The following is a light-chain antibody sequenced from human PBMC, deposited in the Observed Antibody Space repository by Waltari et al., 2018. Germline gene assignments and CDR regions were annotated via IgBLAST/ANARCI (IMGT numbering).Light chain of an antibody. CDR2: DVS. CDR3: GSYTSDSSVV. Sequence: ASVSGSPGQSITISCTGTRSDVGGYNYVSWYQQHPDKVPKLIIYDVSNRPSGISNRFSGSKSGNTASLTISGLQAEDEADYFCGSYTSDSSVVFGGGTRLTVL. J-gene: IGLJ2*01. V-gene: IGLV2-14*01. CDR1: RSDVGGYNY.